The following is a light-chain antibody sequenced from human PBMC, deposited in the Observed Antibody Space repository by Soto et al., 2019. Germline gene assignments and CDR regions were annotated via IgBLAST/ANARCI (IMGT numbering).Light chain of an antibody. CDR3: LQEHNWWP. V-gene: IGKV3-15*01. Sequence: IVMTQSPATLSVSPGERATLSCRASQNIYNNIAWYQHRPGQAPRLLIYRASTRATGVPARFSGSGFETEYTLTISSLQSEDFAIYSCLQEHNWWPFGQGTKVDI. J-gene: IGKJ1*01. CDR1: QNIYNN. CDR2: RAS.